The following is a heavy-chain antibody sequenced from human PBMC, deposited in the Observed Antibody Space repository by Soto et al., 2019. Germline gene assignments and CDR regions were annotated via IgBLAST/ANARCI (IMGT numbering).Heavy chain of an antibody. D-gene: IGHD3-10*01. CDR2: IYPGDSDT. V-gene: IGHV5-51*01. CDR3: ARQTGRSRDGHYYYGMDV. CDR1: GYSFTSYW. Sequence: GESLKISCKGSGYSFTSYWIGWVRQMPGKGLEWMGIIYPGDSDTRYSPSFQGQVTISADKSISTACLQWSSLKASDTAMYYCARQTGRSRDGHYYYGMDVWGQGTTVTVSS. J-gene: IGHJ6*02.